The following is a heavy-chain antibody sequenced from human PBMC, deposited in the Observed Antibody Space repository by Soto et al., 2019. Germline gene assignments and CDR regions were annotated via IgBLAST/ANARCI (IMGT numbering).Heavy chain of an antibody. CDR1: GFTFSNYA. D-gene: IGHD3-10*01. V-gene: IGHV3-23*01. CDR3: ATDRGFGAGHGMDV. CDR2: ISARGGTT. J-gene: IGHJ6*02. Sequence: EVQLLESGGDLVQPGGSLRLSCEASGFTFSNYAMSWVRQAPGKGLEWVTGISARGGTTYYVDSVKGRFTISRDNSKNTLYLQMHALRAEDRAVYYCATDRGFGAGHGMDVWGQGTTVTVSS.